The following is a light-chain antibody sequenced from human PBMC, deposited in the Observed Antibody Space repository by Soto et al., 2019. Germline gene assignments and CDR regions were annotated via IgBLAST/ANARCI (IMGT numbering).Light chain of an antibody. CDR2: GAS. Sequence: EIVLTQSPATLSLSPGERATLSCRASQSVSSSYLAWYQQIPGQAPRLLIYGASTRATGIPARFSGSGSGTEFTLTISSLQSEDFAVYYCEQYNNWPITFGQGTRLEIK. J-gene: IGKJ5*01. V-gene: IGKV3-15*01. CDR1: QSVSSSY. CDR3: EQYNNWPIT.